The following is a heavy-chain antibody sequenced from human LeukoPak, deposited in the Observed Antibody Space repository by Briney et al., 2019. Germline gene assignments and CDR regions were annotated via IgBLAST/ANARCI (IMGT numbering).Heavy chain of an antibody. CDR2: AYYSGST. D-gene: IGHD1-26*01. CDR1: GGSISSNSHY. Sequence: SETLSLTCTVSGGSISSNSHYWGWIRQAPGKGLEWIGTAYYSGSTYHSPSLKSRVTISVDRSKNQFSLKLSAVTAADTAVYYCARTRSGYLADYWGQGTLVTVSS. V-gene: IGHV4-39*01. J-gene: IGHJ4*02. CDR3: ARTRSGYLADY.